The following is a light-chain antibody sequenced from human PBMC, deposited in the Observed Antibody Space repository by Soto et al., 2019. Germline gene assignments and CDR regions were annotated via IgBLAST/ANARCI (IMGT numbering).Light chain of an antibody. V-gene: IGKV3-20*01. Sequence: EIVLTQSPGTLSLSPGERATLSCRASQSVSSSYLAWYQQKPGQAPSLLIYGASSRATGIPDRFSGGGSGTDCPLTISIREPEDFAVYYCQQYGSAALTFGAGTKVDIK. CDR1: QSVSSSY. CDR3: QQYGSAALT. J-gene: IGKJ3*01. CDR2: GAS.